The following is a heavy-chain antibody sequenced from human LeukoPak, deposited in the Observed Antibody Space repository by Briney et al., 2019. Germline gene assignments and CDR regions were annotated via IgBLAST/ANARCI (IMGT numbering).Heavy chain of an antibody. Sequence: GGSLRLSCAASGFTFSSYAMSWVRQAPGKGLEWVSAISGSGGNTYYADSVKGRFTISRDNAKNSLYLQMNSLRAEDTAVYYCASEGVPYYYDSSGLYFDYWGQGTLVTVSS. CDR2: ISGSGGNT. J-gene: IGHJ4*02. CDR3: ASEGVPYYYDSSGLYFDY. D-gene: IGHD3-22*01. V-gene: IGHV3-23*01. CDR1: GFTFSSYA.